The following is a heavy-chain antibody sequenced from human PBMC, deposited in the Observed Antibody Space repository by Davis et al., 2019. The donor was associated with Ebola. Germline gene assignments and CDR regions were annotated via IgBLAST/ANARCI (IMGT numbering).Heavy chain of an antibody. CDR1: GYSFTNFW. CDR3: ARHDYGVHYWYFDL. J-gene: IGHJ2*01. D-gene: IGHD4-17*01. V-gene: IGHV5-10-1*01. Sequence: VESPKTPCNGPGYSFTNFWLSRVRQMPGKGLEWMGRIDPSDSYTNYSPSFQGHVTISADKFISTAYLQWSGLKASDTAMYYCARHDYGVHYWYFDLWGRGTLVSVSS. CDR2: IDPSDSYT.